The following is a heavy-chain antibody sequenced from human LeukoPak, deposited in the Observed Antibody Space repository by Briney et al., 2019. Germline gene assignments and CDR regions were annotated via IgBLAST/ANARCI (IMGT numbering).Heavy chain of an antibody. Sequence: ASVKVSCKASGYTFTGYYMHWVRQAPGQGLEWMGWINPNSGGTNYAQKFQGGVTMTRDTSISTAYMELSRLRSDDTAVYYCARDGGITMVRGVPDFDYWGQGTLVTVSS. CDR2: INPNSGGT. CDR1: GYTFTGYY. J-gene: IGHJ4*02. V-gene: IGHV1-2*02. CDR3: ARDGGITMVRGVPDFDY. D-gene: IGHD3-10*01.